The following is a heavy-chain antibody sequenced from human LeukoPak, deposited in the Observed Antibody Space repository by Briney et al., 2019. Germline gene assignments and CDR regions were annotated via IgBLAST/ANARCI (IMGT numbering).Heavy chain of an antibody. V-gene: IGHV3-64*01. CDR2: ISSNGGSI. Sequence: GGSLRLSCAASGFTFSDYAMHWVRQAPGKELGYVSAISSNGGSIHYANSVKGRFTISRDNSKNTLYLQMDSLRAEDMAVYYCARDTCGCGSGWHLYWYFDLWGRGTLVTVSS. J-gene: IGHJ2*01. CDR3: ARDTCGCGSGWHLYWYFDL. CDR1: GFTFSDYA. D-gene: IGHD6-19*01.